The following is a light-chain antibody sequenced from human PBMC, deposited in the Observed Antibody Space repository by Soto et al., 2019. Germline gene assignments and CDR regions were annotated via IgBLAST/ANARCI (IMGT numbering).Light chain of an antibody. CDR1: ESVSSN. J-gene: IGKJ4*01. CDR3: PRYNNWPLT. Sequence: EIVLTQSPATLSVSPGERATLSCRASESVSSNLAWYQQKPGQAPRLLLYGASTRATGIPARFSGSGSGTEFTLTISSLQSEDFAVYYCPRYNNWPLTFGGGTKVEIK. V-gene: IGKV3-15*01. CDR2: GAS.